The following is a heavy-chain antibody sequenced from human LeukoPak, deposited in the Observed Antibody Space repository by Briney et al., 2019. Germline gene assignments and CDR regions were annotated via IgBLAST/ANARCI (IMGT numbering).Heavy chain of an antibody. D-gene: IGHD3-10*01. V-gene: IGHV4-39*01. CDR3: ARHFWGSGNWFDP. CDR1: GASMSVTNYY. J-gene: IGHJ5*02. CDR2: IYYSGTT. Sequence: SETLPLTCTVSGASMSVTNYYWGWIRQPPGKGLEWIGSIYYSGTTYYNPSLKSRVTISVDTSKNQSSLEVISVTAADTAVYYCARHFWGSGNWFDPWGQGALVTVSS.